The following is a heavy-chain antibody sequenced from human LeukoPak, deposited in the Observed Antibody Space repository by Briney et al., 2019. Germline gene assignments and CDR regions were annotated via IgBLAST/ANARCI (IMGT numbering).Heavy chain of an antibody. CDR1: GGSISSSSYY. V-gene: IGHV4-39*07. CDR3: ARASYDYVWGSYRLETPPGAFDI. D-gene: IGHD3-16*02. J-gene: IGHJ3*02. Sequence: SETLSLTCSVSGGSISSSSYYWGWIRQPPGKGLEWIGSIYYSGSTYYNPSLKSRVTISVDTSKNQFSLKLSSVTAADTAVYYCARASYDYVWGSYRLETPPGAFDIWGQGTMVTVSS. CDR2: IYYSGST.